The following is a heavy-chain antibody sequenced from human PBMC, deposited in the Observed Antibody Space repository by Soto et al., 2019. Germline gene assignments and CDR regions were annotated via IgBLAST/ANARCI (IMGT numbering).Heavy chain of an antibody. D-gene: IGHD4-17*01. CDR3: AGRDYGDGLDY. CDR2: IYYSGST. Sequence: SATLSLTCTVSVGPIRSGGEYWSWIRQHPGKGLEWIGYIYYSGSTYYNPCLKSRVTRSVATSKSQFSLELGSVIAADTAVHYRAGRDYGDGLDYWGQGTLVGASS. CDR1: VGPIRSGGEY. J-gene: IGHJ4*02. V-gene: IGHV4-31*03.